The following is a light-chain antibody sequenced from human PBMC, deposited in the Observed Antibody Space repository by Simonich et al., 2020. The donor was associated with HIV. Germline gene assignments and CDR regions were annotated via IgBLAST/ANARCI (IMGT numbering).Light chain of an antibody. CDR2: KVS. J-gene: IGKJ3*01. V-gene: IGKV2-30*02. CDR3: MQGTHWPPFT. CDR1: QSLVHSDGNTY. Sequence: DVVMTQSPLSLPVTLGQPASISCRSSQSLVHSDGNTYLNWFQQRPGKSPRRLIYKVSNRDSGVPDRFSGSGSGTDFTLKISRVEAEDVGVYYCMQGTHWPPFTFGPGTKVEIK.